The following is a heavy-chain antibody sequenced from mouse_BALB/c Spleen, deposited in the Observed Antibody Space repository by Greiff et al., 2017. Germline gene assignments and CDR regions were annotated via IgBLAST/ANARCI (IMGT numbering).Heavy chain of an antibody. CDR1: GFTFSSYA. D-gene: IGHD1-1*01. CDR3: ARGFRYYGSSYWYFDV. V-gene: IGHV5-6-5*01. CDR2: ISSGGST. J-gene: IGHJ1*01. Sequence: DVMLVESGGGLVKPGGSLKISCAASGFTFSSYAMSWVRQTPEKRLEWVASISSGGSTYYPDSVKGRFTITRDNARNILYLQMSSLRSEDTAMYYCARGFRYYGSSYWYFDVWGAGTTVTVSS.